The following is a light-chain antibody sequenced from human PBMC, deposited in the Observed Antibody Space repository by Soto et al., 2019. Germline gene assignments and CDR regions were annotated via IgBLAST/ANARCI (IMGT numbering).Light chain of an antibody. CDR1: SSDVGGYNY. CDR3: SSYTSSSTLNYV. J-gene: IGLJ1*01. V-gene: IGLV2-14*01. CDR2: EVS. Sequence: QSVLTQPASVSGSPGQSITISCTGTSSDVGGYNYVSWYQQHPGKAPKLMIYEVSNRPSGVSNRLSGSKSGNTASLTISGLQAEDEADYYCSSYTSSSTLNYVFGTGTKVTVL.